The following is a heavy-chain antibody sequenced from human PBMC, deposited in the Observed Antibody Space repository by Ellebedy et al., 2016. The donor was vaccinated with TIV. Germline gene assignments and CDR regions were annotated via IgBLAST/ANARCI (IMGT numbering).Heavy chain of an antibody. D-gene: IGHD6-19*01. CDR3: ARGRDSSGWFGTNDAFDI. V-gene: IGHV3-33*08. CDR1: GFTFSSYA. Sequence: GESLKISXAASGFTFSSYAMHWVRQAPGKGLEWVAVIWYDGSNKYYADSVKGRFTISRDNSKNTLYLQMNSLRAEDTAVYYCARGRDSSGWFGTNDAFDIWGQGTMVTVSS. J-gene: IGHJ3*02. CDR2: IWYDGSNK.